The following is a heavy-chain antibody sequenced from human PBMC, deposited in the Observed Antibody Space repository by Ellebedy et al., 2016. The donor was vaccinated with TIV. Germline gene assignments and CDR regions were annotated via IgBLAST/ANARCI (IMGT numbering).Heavy chain of an antibody. CDR3: AIDFDYGDYVGKFDY. CDR2: ISYDGSNK. Sequence: GGSLRLSCAASGFTFSSYAMHWVRQAPGKGLEWVAVISYDGSNKYYADSVKGRFTISRDNSKNTLYLQMNSLRAEDTAVYYCAIDFDYGDYVGKFDYWGQGTLVTVSS. D-gene: IGHD4-17*01. CDR1: GFTFSSYA. J-gene: IGHJ4*02. V-gene: IGHV3-30-3*01.